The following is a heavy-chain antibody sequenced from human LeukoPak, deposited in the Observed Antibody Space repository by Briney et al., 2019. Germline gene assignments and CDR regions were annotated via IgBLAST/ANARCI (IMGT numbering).Heavy chain of an antibody. J-gene: IGHJ5*02. CDR3: ARKYYDILTGINWFDP. V-gene: IGHV1-46*01. D-gene: IGHD3-9*01. CDR2: INPSGGST. Sequence: GASVKVSCEASGYTFTSYYMHWVRQAPGQGLEWMGIINPSGGSTSYAQKFQGRVTMTRDTSTSTVYMELSSLRSEDTAVYYCARKYYDILTGINWFDPWGQGTLVTVSS. CDR1: GYTFTSYY.